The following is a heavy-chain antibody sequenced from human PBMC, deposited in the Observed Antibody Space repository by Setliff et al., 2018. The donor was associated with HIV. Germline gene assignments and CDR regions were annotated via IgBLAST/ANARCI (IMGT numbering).Heavy chain of an antibody. Sequence: NPSETLSLTCTVSGGSISSGNNYWSWIRQPAGKGLEWIGRIYTTGSTYYNPSPKSRLTISIDTSKNQFSLKLSSVTAADTAVYYCARERGSSSGYYYYGMDVWGQGTTVTV. V-gene: IGHV4-61*02. CDR3: ARERGSSSGYYYYGMDV. CDR2: IYTTGST. D-gene: IGHD6-6*01. CDR1: GGSISSGNNY. J-gene: IGHJ6*02.